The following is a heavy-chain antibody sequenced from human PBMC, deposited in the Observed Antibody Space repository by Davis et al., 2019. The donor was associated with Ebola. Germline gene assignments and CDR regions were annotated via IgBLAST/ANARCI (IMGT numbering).Heavy chain of an antibody. CDR3: ARSSYQPDY. D-gene: IGHD2-2*01. CDR1: GFTFSNAW. Sequence: GESLKISCAASGFTFSNAWMTWVRQAPGKGLVWVSRITPDGSFTDYADSVKGRFSISSDSTSNTLYLQMNGLRAEDTDVYYCARSSYQPDYWGQGTLVTVSS. V-gene: IGHV3-74*01. J-gene: IGHJ4*02. CDR2: ITPDGSFT.